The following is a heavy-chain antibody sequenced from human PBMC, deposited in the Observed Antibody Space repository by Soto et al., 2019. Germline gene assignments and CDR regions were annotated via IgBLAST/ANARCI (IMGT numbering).Heavy chain of an antibody. CDR3: ARAPRGYSYGYNWFDP. V-gene: IGHV4-31*03. CDR2: IYYSGST. Sequence: SETLSLTCTVSGGSISSGGYYWSWIRQHPGKGLEWIGYIYYSGSTYYNPSLKSRVTISVDTSKNQFSLKLSSVTAADTAVYYCARAPRGYSYGYNWFDPWGQGTLVTVSS. CDR1: GGSISSGGYY. D-gene: IGHD5-18*01. J-gene: IGHJ5*02.